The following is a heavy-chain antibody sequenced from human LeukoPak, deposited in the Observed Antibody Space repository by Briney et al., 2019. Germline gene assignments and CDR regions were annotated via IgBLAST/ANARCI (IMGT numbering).Heavy chain of an antibody. V-gene: IGHV3-30*18. CDR2: ISYDGSNK. J-gene: IGHJ3*02. Sequence: PGRSLRLSCAASGFTFSSYGMHWVRQAPGKGLEWVAVISYDGSNKYYADSVKGRFTISRDNSKNTLYLQMNSLRAEDTALYYCAKPLTFGGKNDAFDIWGQGTMVTVSS. D-gene: IGHD3-16*01. CDR3: AKPLTFGGKNDAFDI. CDR1: GFTFSSYG.